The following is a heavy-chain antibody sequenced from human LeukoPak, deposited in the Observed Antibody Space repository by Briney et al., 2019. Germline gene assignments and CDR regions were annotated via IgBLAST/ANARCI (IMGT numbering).Heavy chain of an antibody. J-gene: IGHJ4*02. V-gene: IGHV3-21*01. Sequence: GGSLRLSCGASGFTFSSYTMIWVRQAPGKGLEWVSSISSSSNSIYYADSVKGRFTISRDNAKKSLYLQMNSLRAEDTSVYYCATEGRSTTPGYWGQGTLVTVSS. CDR1: GFTFSSYT. D-gene: IGHD2-2*01. CDR2: ISSSSNSI. CDR3: ATEGRSTTPGY.